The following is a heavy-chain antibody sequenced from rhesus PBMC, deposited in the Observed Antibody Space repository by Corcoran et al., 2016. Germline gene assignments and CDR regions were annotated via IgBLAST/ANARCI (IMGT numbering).Heavy chain of an antibody. CDR3: ARVGGVGKYFEF. J-gene: IGHJ1*01. Sequence: QLQLQESGPGLVKPSETLSVTCAVSGGSISSSYWSWIRQAPGKGLEWIGYIYGSGISTNYNPSLKSRVTLSVDTSKNQLSLKLSSVTTADTAVYYCARVGGVGKYFEFWGQGALVTVSS. CDR2: IYGSGIST. CDR1: GGSISSSY. D-gene: IGHD1-44*02. V-gene: IGHV4-169*01.